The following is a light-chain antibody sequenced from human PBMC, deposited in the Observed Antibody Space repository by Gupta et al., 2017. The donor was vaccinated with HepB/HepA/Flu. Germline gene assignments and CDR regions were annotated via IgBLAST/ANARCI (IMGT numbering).Light chain of an antibody. CDR2: AAS. J-gene: IGKJ2*02. CDR1: QSISSY. Sequence: DIQMTQSPSSLSASVGDRVTITCPASQSISSYLNWYQQKPGKAPKLLIYAASSLQSGVPSRFSGSGSGTXFTLIIXRLQPEDFATYYCQQSDSTPSTFGXGTKLEIK. V-gene: IGKV1-39*01. CDR3: QQSDSTPST.